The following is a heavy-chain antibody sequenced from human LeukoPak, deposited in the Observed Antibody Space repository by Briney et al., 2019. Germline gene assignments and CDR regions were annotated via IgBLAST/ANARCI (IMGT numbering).Heavy chain of an antibody. D-gene: IGHD3-3*01. CDR3: ARDSRFLEWLLSRDNWFDP. Sequence: PSETLSLTCTVSGYSISSGYYWGWIRQPPGKGLGWIGSIYHSGSTYYNRSLKSRVTISVDTSKNQFSLKLSSVTAADTAVYYCARDSRFLEWLLSRDNWFDPWGQGTLVTVSS. CDR1: GYSISSGYY. V-gene: IGHV4-38-2*02. CDR2: IYHSGST. J-gene: IGHJ5*02.